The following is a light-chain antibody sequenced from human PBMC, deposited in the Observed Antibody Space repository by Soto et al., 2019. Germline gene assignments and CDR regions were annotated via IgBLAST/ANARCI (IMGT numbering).Light chain of an antibody. Sequence: SYELTQPPSVSVAPGKTARITCEGYNFGDKTVHWYQQKPGQAPVLVIYDDSDRPSGIPERLSGSSSGNTATLTISRVEAGDEADYYCQVWDSSSDHVVFGGGTKLTVL. CDR2: DDS. CDR3: QVWDSSSDHVV. J-gene: IGLJ2*01. CDR1: NFGDKT. V-gene: IGLV3-21*04.